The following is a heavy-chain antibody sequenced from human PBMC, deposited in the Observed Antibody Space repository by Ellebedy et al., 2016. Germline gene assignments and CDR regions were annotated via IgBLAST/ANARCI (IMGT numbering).Heavy chain of an antibody. CDR1: GGTFSSHI. V-gene: IGHV1-69*13. CDR2: IIPIFGTA. D-gene: IGHD4-17*01. J-gene: IGHJ6*02. Sequence: ASVKVSCKASGGTFSSHIISWVRQAPGQGLEWMGGIIPIFGTANYAQKFQDRVSITADESSSTAYMELSSLRSDDSAVYYCARGGDDYGDYALVSSYAMDVWGQGTAVTVSS. CDR3: ARGGDDYGDYALVSSYAMDV.